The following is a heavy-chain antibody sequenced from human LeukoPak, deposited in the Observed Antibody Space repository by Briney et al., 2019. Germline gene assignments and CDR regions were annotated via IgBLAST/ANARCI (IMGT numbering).Heavy chain of an antibody. CDR1: GGSISSGGYY. CDR2: INHSGST. Sequence: PSQTLSLTCTVSGGSISSGGYYWSWIRQPPGKGLEWIGEINHSGSTNYNPSLKSRVTISVDTSKNQFSLKLSSVTAADTAVYYCASLFALGELSQGAFDIWGQGTMVTVSS. CDR3: ASLFALGELSQGAFDI. J-gene: IGHJ3*02. D-gene: IGHD3-16*02. V-gene: IGHV4-30-2*01.